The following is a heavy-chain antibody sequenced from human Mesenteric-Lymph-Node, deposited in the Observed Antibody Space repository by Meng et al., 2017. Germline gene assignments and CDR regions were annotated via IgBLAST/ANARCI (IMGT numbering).Heavy chain of an antibody. V-gene: IGHV4-31*03. J-gene: IGHJ4*01. CDR2: IYYSGST. Sequence: QVQLQESGPGLVKPSQTLSLTCTVSGGSISSGGHSWSWIRQHPGKGLEWIAYIYYSGSTYYNPSLKSRVILSVDTSKNQFSLKLSSVTAADTAVYYCARMDSSGYFLDYWGQGTLVTVSS. D-gene: IGHD3-22*01. CDR1: GGSISSGGHS. CDR3: ARMDSSGYFLDY.